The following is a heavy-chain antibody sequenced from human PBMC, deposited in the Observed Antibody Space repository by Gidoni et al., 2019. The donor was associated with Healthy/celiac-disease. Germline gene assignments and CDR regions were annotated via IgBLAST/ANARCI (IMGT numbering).Heavy chain of an antibody. CDR1: GVTLRTYG. J-gene: IGHJ4*02. Sequence: QVQLVESGGGVVQPGRSLRLSCAASGVTLRTYGMPWVSQAPGKGLERWAVIAYDGSNKYYAEYVKGRFTISRDNSKNTMYMQMNSLRAEDTAVYYCAKDFAYYDSSGYYLDYWGQGTLVTVSS. CDR3: AKDFAYYDSSGYYLDY. CDR2: IAYDGSNK. D-gene: IGHD3-22*01. V-gene: IGHV3-30*18.